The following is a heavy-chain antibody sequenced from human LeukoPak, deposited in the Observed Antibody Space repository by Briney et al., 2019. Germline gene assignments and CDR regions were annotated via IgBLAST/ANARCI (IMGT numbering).Heavy chain of an antibody. V-gene: IGHV7-4-1*02. J-gene: IGHJ4*02. CDR3: ARGRPLWDL. CDR2: INTHTGNP. Sequence: GASVKVSCKAYGYTFTNEPMNWVRQAPGQGLEWVGWINTHTGNPTYAQGFTGRFVFSLDTSVSTAHLQISSLKTEDTAVYYCARGRPLWDLWGQGTLVTVSS. D-gene: IGHD5-18*01. CDR1: GYTFTNEP.